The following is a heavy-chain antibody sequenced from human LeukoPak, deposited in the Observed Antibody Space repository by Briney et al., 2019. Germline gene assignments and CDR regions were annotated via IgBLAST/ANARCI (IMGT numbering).Heavy chain of an antibody. V-gene: IGHV3-23*01. J-gene: IGHJ4*02. CDR2: ISGSGGST. CDR1: GFTFSSYA. D-gene: IGHD3-22*01. CDR3: AKDRGGIVVVIDY. Sequence: GGSLRLPCAASGFTFSSYAMSWVRQAPGKGLEWVSAISGSGGSTYYADSVKGRFTISRDNSKNTLYLQMNSLRAEDTAVYYCAKDRGGIVVVIDYWGQGTLVTVSS.